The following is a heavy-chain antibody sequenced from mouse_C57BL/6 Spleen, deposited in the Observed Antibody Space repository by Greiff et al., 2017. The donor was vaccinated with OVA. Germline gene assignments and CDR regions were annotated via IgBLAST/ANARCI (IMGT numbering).Heavy chain of an antibody. Sequence: EVQLVESGGGLVKPGGSLKLSCAASGFTFSSYAMSWVRQTPEKRLEWVATISDGGSYTYYPDNVKGRFTISRDNAKNNLYLQMSHLKSEDTAMYYCARAGLPPAWFAYWGQGTLVTVSA. CDR2: ISDGGSYT. CDR1: GFTFSSYA. J-gene: IGHJ3*01. V-gene: IGHV5-4*01. D-gene: IGHD2-2*01. CDR3: ARAGLPPAWFAY.